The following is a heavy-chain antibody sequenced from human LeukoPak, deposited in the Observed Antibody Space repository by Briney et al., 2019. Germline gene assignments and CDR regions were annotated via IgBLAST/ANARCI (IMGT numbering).Heavy chain of an antibody. CDR3: ANADYDSSGYARNSFDH. CDR2: ISYDGSNK. V-gene: IGHV3-30*18. Sequence: PGGSLRLSCAASGITFTIAGMHWVRQVPGKGLEWVAVISYDGSNKYYADSVKGRFTISRDNSKNTLYLQMNSLRAEDTAVYYCANADYDSSGYARNSFDHWGQGTLVTVSS. J-gene: IGHJ4*02. D-gene: IGHD3-22*01. CDR1: GITFTIAG.